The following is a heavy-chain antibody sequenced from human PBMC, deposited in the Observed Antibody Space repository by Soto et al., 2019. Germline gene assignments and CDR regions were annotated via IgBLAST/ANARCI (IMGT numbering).Heavy chain of an antibody. Sequence: QVQLQESGPGLVKPSQTLSLTCTVSGGSISSGGYYWSWIRQHPGKGLEWIGYIYYSGSTYYNPSLKSRVTISVDTSKNQFSLKLSSVTAADTAVYYCARVSSLPVGDTVYFDYWGQGTLVTVSS. CDR1: GGSISSGGYY. J-gene: IGHJ4*02. D-gene: IGHD1-26*01. CDR2: IYYSGST. CDR3: ARVSSLPVGDTVYFDY. V-gene: IGHV4-31*03.